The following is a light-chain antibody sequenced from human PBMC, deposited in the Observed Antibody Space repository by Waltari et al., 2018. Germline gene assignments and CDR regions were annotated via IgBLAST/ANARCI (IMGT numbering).Light chain of an antibody. CDR1: QSLQHSNVNNY. Sequence: DIVVPQSHLSLPCTPGEQAPSPSRSVQSLQHSNVNNYLDWYLQKPGQSPQLLIYLGSNRASRVADRCSGAGSGTDFTLKSSMVEDEDVGVYYWMQSLQAVWTFGQGTKVEIK. V-gene: IGKV2-28*01. CDR2: LGS. CDR3: MQSLQAVWT. J-gene: IGKJ1*01.